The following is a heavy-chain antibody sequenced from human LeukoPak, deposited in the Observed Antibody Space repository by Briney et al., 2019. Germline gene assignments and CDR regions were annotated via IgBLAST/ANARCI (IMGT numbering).Heavy chain of an antibody. V-gene: IGHV3-15*01. Sequence: GGSLRLSCSASGFTFGNAWMSWVRQAPGKGLEWVGRIKSKTDGGTTDYAAPVKGRLTISRDDSKNTLYLQMNSLKTEDTAVYYCTTELRGQVRGVLYYFDYWGQGTLVTVSS. D-gene: IGHD3-10*01. CDR1: GFTFGNAW. J-gene: IGHJ4*02. CDR2: IKSKTDGGTT. CDR3: TTELRGQVRGVLYYFDY.